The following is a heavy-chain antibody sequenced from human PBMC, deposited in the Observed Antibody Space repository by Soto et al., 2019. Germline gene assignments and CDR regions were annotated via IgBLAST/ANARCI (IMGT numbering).Heavy chain of an antibody. CDR2: IYWDDDK. CDR1: GFSLSTSGVG. D-gene: IGHD2-15*01. J-gene: IGHJ5*02. V-gene: IGHV2-5*02. CDR3: AHRPYSARGNWFDP. Sequence: QITLKESGPTLVKPTQTLTLTCTFSGFSLSTSGVGVGWIRQPPAQALEWLALIYWDDDKRYSPSLKSRLTISKDTSKNRVVLTMTNMDPVDTATYYCAHRPYSARGNWFDPWGQGTLVTVSS.